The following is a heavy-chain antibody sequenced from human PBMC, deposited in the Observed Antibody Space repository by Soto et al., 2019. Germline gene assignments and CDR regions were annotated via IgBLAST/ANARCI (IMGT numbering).Heavy chain of an antibody. CDR3: TRVQWLVLDY. CDR2: IAAAGDT. CDR1: ECTLSGHE. D-gene: IGHD6-19*01. Sequence: GVPMRDPCTAAECTLSGHEMHWVRQLTGKRLEWVSSIAAAGDTFYSGSVKGRFTISRDNAKNSLYLQMNSLRAEDTAVYYCTRVQWLVLDYWGHGTLVPVSS. V-gene: IGHV3-13*04. J-gene: IGHJ4*01.